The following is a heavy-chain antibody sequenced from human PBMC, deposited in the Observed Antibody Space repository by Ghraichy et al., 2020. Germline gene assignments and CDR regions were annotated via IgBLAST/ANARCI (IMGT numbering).Heavy chain of an antibody. D-gene: IGHD2-15*01. CDR2: INPNSGGT. V-gene: IGHV1-2*02. J-gene: IGHJ4*02. CDR3: ARDPPVAATFCDY. Sequence: ASVKVSCKASGYTFTGCYMHWVRQAPGQGLEWMGWINPNSGGTNYAQKFQGRVTMTRDTSISTVYMELSSLRSDDTAVYYCARDPPVAATFCDYWGQGTLVTVSS. CDR1: GYTFTGCY.